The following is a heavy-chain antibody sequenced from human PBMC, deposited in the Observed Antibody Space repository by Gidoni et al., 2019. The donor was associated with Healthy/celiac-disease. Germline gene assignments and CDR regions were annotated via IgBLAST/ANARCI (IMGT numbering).Heavy chain of an antibody. D-gene: IGHD3-3*01. CDR3: ARSSDFWSGYYSTYYYYYGMDV. CDR2: IYYSGST. V-gene: IGHV4-39*01. Sequence: QLQLQESGPGLVKPSETLSLTCTVSGGSISSSSYYWGWNRQPPGKGLEWIGSIYYSGSTYYNPSLKSRVTISVDTSKNQFSLKLSSVTAADTAVYYCARSSDFWSGYYSTYYYYYGMDVWGQGTTVTVSS. CDR1: GGSISSSSYY. J-gene: IGHJ6*02.